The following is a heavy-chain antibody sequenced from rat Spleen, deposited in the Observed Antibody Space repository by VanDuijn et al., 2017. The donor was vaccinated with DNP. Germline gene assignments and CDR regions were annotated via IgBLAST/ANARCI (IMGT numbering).Heavy chain of an antibody. V-gene: IGHV5-7*01. CDR1: GFTFSNYD. D-gene: IGHD1-1*01. CDR2: IDSSGNRA. CDR3: ATPEVYYSGDGDY. Sequence: EVQLVESGGGLVQPGKSLKLSCTGSGFTFSNYDMAWVRQAPKRGLEWVATIDSSGNRAYYADTVRGRFTISRDNAKSSHYLQMNSLRSEDTATYYCATPEVYYSGDGDYWGQGVMVTVSS. J-gene: IGHJ2*01.